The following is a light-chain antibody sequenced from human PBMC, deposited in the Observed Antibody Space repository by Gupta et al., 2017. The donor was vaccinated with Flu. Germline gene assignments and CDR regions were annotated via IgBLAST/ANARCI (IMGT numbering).Light chain of an antibody. V-gene: IGLV2-8*01. CDR1: TSDVGGYNY. J-gene: IGLJ1*01. CDR3: SSHAGNNDYV. Sequence: QSALTQPPSASGSPGQSVTISCTGTTSDVGGYNYVSWYQQHPGKAPKLMIYEVSKRPSGVPSRFSGSKSGNTASLTVSGLQTEDEADYYCSSHAGNNDYVFGTGTKVTVL. CDR2: EVS.